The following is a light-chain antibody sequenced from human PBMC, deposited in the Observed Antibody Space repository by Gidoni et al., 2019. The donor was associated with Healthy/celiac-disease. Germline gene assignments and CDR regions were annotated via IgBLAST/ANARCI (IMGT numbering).Light chain of an antibody. CDR1: QSVSSRD. V-gene: IGKV3-20*01. CDR3: QQYGSSPWT. J-gene: IGKJ1*01. CDR2: GAS. Sequence: EIVLTQSPGTLSLSPGERATLSCRASQSVSSRDIAWYQQKPGQAPRLLIYGASSRATGIPDRFSGSGSGTDFTLTISRLEPEDFAVYYCQQYGSSPWTFGQGTKVEIK.